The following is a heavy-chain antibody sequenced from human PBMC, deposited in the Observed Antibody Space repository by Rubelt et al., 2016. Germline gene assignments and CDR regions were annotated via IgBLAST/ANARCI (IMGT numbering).Heavy chain of an antibody. J-gene: IGHJ2*01. D-gene: IGHD1-1*01. CDR1: GFSLSTSGMC. V-gene: IGHV2-70*01. CDR3: ARIPNWRYWYFDL. Sequence: QVTLRESGPALVKPTQTLTLTCTFSGFSLSTSGMCVSWIRQPPGKALEWLALIDWDDDKYYSTSLKTRLTISKDPSKNQVVLTMTNKNPVDTATYYCARIPNWRYWYFDLWGRGTLVTVSS. CDR2: IDWDDDK.